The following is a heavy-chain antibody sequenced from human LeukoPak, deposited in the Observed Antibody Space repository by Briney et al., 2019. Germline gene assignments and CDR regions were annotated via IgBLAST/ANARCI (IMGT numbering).Heavy chain of an antibody. V-gene: IGHV3-23*01. CDR3: AKGGHADYGDYSHLWYFDL. D-gene: IGHD4-17*01. CDR1: GFTFSSYA. Sequence: GGSLRLSCAASGFTFSSYAMSWVRQAPGKGLEWVSAISGSGGSTYYADSVKGRFTISRDNSKNTLYLQMNSLRAEDTAVYYCAKGGHADYGDYSHLWYFDLWGRGTLVTVSS. J-gene: IGHJ2*01. CDR2: ISGSGGST.